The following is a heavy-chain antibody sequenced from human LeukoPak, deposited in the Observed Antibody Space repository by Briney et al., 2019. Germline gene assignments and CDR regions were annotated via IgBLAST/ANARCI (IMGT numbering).Heavy chain of an antibody. Sequence: GRSLRLSCAASGFAFSNYGMHWVRQAPGKGLVWVSRILSDGSSSTYADSVKGRFTISRDNAKNTLYLQMKSLRGEDTAVYYCARDLGYCSGGSCYDLFDYWGQGTLVTVSS. CDR2: ILSDGSSS. CDR3: ARDLGYCSGGSCYDLFDY. V-gene: IGHV3-74*01. J-gene: IGHJ4*02. D-gene: IGHD2-15*01. CDR1: GFAFSNYG.